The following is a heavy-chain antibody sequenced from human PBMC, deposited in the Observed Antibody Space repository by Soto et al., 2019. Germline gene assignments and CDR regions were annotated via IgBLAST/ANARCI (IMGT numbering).Heavy chain of an antibody. V-gene: IGHV1-18*01. CDR3: ATELGVYCSGGSCYPHVAPS. D-gene: IGHD2-15*01. CDR2: ISAYNGNT. Sequence: GASVKVSCKASGYTFTSYGISWVRQAPGQGLEWMGWISAYNGNTNYAQKLQGRVTMTTDTSTSTAYMELRSLRSDDTAVYYCATELGVYCSGGSCYPHVAPSWGQGTLVTVSS. CDR1: GYTFTSYG. J-gene: IGHJ5*02.